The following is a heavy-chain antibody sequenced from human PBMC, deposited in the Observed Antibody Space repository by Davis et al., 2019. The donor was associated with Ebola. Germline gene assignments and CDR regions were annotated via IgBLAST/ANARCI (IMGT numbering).Heavy chain of an antibody. CDR3: ARVSRAARIHLDY. CDR1: GYTFTSYA. CDR2: IIPIFGTA. Sequence: SVTVSCRASGYTFTSYAMHWVRQAPGQRLEWMGGIIPIFGTANYAQKFQGRVTITADESTSTAYMELSSLRSEDTAVYYCARVSRAARIHLDYWGQGTLVTVSS. V-gene: IGHV1-69*13. D-gene: IGHD6-6*01. J-gene: IGHJ4*02.